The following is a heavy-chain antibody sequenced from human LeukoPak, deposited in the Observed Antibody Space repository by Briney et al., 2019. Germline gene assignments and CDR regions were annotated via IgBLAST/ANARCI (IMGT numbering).Heavy chain of an antibody. V-gene: IGHV3-23*01. J-gene: IGHJ3*02. CDR2: ISVDGSHT. CDR1: GFTFSSYA. CDR3: AKCYDTSGRRASDI. D-gene: IGHD3-22*01. Sequence: GGSLRLSCAASGFTFSSYAMNRVRQAPGKGLEWVSAISVDGSHTYYADSVKGRFTISRDNSKNTLSLQMNSLRAEDTAVYYCAKCYDTSGRRASDIWGQGTMVTVSS.